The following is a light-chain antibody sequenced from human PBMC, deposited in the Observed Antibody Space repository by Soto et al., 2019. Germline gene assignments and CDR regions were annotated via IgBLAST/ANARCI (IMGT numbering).Light chain of an antibody. CDR3: HQYNNWPPIT. CDR1: QSIRSD. CDR2: GAS. Sequence: EIVLTQSPASLSVYPGERVTLSCRASQSIRSDLAWYQHKPGQAPRLLMYGASTRATGTPARFSGSGSGTEFTLTISSLQSEDFAVYFCHQYNNWPPITFGQGTRLEIK. V-gene: IGKV3-15*01. J-gene: IGKJ5*01.